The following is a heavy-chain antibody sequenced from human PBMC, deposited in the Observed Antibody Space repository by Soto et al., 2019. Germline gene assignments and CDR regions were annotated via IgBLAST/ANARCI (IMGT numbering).Heavy chain of an antibody. CDR2: ISGSGGST. Sequence: PGGSLRLSCAASGFTFSSYAMSWVRQAPGKGLEWVSAISGSGGSTYYADSVKGRFTISRDNSKNKLYLQMNSLRAEYAAVYYCAKARYYYDSSGFLVYWGQGTLVTVSS. J-gene: IGHJ4*02. V-gene: IGHV3-23*01. CDR3: AKARYYYDSSGFLVY. D-gene: IGHD3-22*01. CDR1: GFTFSSYA.